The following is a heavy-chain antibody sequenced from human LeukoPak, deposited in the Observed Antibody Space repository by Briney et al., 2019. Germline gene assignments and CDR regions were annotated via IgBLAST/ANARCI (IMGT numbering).Heavy chain of an antibody. D-gene: IGHD3-22*01. V-gene: IGHV4-59*01. CDR2: IYSSGST. CDR1: GGSISSYY. CDR3: GRGSYYYDSSGYWYFDY. Sequence: PSETLSLTCTVSGGSISSYYWHWIRQPPGKGLEWIGYIYSSGSTNYNPSLKSRVTFSVDTSKNQFSLKLSSVTAADTAVYYCGRGSYYYDSSGYWYFDYWGQGTLVTVSS. J-gene: IGHJ4*02.